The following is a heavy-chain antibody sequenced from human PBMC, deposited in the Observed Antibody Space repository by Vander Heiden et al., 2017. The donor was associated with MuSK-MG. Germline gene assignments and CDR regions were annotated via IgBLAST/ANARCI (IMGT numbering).Heavy chain of an antibody. D-gene: IGHD3-22*01. J-gene: IGHJ4*02. V-gene: IGHV2-70*04. CDR2: IDWDDDK. Sequence: QVTLKESGPALVKPTQTLTLTCTFSGFSLSTSGMRVSWIRQPPGKALEWLARIDWDDDKFYSTSLKTRLTISKDTSKNQVVLTMTNMDPVDTATYYCARQAEYYDSSGYYYDYWGQGTLVTVSS. CDR3: ARQAEYYDSSGYYYDY. CDR1: GFSLSTSGMR.